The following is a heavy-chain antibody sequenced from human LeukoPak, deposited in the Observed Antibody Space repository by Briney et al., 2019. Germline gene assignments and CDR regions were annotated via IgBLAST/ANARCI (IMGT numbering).Heavy chain of an antibody. J-gene: IGHJ5*02. CDR2: ISSGSTNI. CDR1: GFTFSSYT. CDR3: ARAGPPAFDP. V-gene: IGHV3-21*01. Sequence: GGSLRLSCAASGFTFSSYTINCVRQAPGKGLEWVSSISSGSTNIYYADSVKGRFTISRDNAKNSLYLQMNSLRDEDTAVYYCARAGPPAFDPWGQGTLVAVSS.